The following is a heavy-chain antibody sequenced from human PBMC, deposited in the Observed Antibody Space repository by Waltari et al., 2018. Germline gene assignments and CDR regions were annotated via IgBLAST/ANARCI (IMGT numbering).Heavy chain of an antibody. Sequence: QVRLVESGGGVVQPGRSRRLSCAASGFTFTTYGMTWVRRDPGKGLEWVAVFSYDGSNKDYADSVRGRFTISRDISTNTLYLQMNSLRAEDTAVYYCAKDSAGNSGSSDYWGQGTLVIVSS. CDR2: FSYDGSNK. J-gene: IGHJ4*02. CDR3: AKDSAGNSGSSDY. V-gene: IGHV3-30*18. CDR1: GFTFTTYG. D-gene: IGHD6-6*01.